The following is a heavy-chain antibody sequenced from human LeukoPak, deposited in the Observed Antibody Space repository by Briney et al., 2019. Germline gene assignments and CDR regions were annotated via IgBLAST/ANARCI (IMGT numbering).Heavy chain of an antibody. CDR2: ISSSSSTK. CDR3: ARAIYDSSGFGDY. CDR1: GFTFSTSW. Sequence: GGSLRLSCAASGFTFSTSWMSWVRQVPGKGLEWVSYISSSSSTKYFADSVKGRFTVSRDNARNSLYLQMNSLRDDDTAVYYCARAIYDSSGFGDYWGQGTLVTVSS. J-gene: IGHJ4*02. D-gene: IGHD3-22*01. V-gene: IGHV3-48*02.